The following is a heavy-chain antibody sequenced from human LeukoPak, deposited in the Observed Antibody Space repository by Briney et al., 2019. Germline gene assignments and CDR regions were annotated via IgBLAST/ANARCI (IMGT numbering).Heavy chain of an antibody. V-gene: IGHV3-30*04. Sequence: GGSLRLSCAASGFTFSSYAMHWVRQAPGKGLEWVAVISYDGSNKYYADSVKGRFTISRDNSKNTLYLQMNSLRAEDTAEYYCASQRLPGDYWGQGTLVTVSS. CDR1: GFTFSSYA. D-gene: IGHD4-11*01. CDR2: ISYDGSNK. J-gene: IGHJ4*02. CDR3: ASQRLPGDY.